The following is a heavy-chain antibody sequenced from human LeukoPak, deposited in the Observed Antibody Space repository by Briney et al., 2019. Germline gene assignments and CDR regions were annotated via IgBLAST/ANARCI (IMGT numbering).Heavy chain of an antibody. Sequence: GASVKVSCKASGGTFSSYAISWVRQAPGQGLEWMGWISAYNGNTNYAQKLQGRVTMTTDTSTSTAYMELRSLRSDDTAVYYCARDGDYDILTENYYYYMDVWGKGTTVTISS. CDR1: GGTFSSYA. J-gene: IGHJ6*03. CDR3: ARDGDYDILTENYYYYMDV. CDR2: ISAYNGNT. D-gene: IGHD3-9*01. V-gene: IGHV1-18*01.